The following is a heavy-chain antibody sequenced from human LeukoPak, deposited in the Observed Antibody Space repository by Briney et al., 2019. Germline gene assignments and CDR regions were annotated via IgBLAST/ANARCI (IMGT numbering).Heavy chain of an antibody. CDR1: GFTFSSYA. CDR2: ISGSDGNT. V-gene: IGHV3-23*01. CDR3: AKAPGGVAYYYVY. D-gene: IGHD1-26*01. Sequence: GGSLRLSCAASGFTFSSYAMSWVRQAPGKGLEWVSSISGSDGNTYYAGSVKGRFTISRDNSRNTLYLQMNSLRAEDTAVYYCAKAPGGVAYYYVYWGQGTLVTVSS. J-gene: IGHJ4*02.